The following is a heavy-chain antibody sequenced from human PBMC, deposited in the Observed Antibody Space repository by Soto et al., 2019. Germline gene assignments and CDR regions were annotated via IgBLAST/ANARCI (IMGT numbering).Heavy chain of an antibody. Sequence: QLQLQESGSGLVKPSQTLSLTCAVSGGSISSGGYSWSWIRQPPGKGLEWIGYIYHSGSTYYNPPPXSXXTISVAWSKTQFSLKLTSVTAADTAVYYCARIPSPWGQGTLVTVSS. CDR1: GGSISSGGYS. V-gene: IGHV4-30-2*01. J-gene: IGHJ5*02. CDR3: ARIPSP. CDR2: IYHSGST. D-gene: IGHD2-21*01.